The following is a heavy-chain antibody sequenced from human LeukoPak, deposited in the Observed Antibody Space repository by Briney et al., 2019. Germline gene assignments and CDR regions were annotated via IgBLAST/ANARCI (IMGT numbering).Heavy chain of an antibody. V-gene: IGHV3-7*01. J-gene: IGHJ6*03. D-gene: IGHD2-15*01. CDR1: GFTFSSYW. Sequence: GGSLRLSCAASGFTFSSYWMSWVRQAPGKGLEWVANIKQDGSEKYYVDSVKGRFTISRDNAKNSLYLQMNSLRAEDTAVYYCARDRLAERISMDVWGKGTTVTVSS. CDR3: ARDRLAERISMDV. CDR2: IKQDGSEK.